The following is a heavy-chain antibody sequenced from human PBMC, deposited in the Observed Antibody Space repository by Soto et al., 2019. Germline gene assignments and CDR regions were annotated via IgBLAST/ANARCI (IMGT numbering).Heavy chain of an antibody. CDR2: IIPMFGTT. V-gene: IGHV1-69*12. D-gene: IGHD3-22*01. CDR3: TRDLYYFDSSAYYGHNWFDP. J-gene: IGHJ5*02. Sequence: QVQLVQSGAEVKKPGSSVKVSCKASGGTFSTYTMSWVRQAPGQGLEWMGGIIPMFGTTTYAENFQGRVTITADESTSTAYMDLPSLRSEDTAVYYCTRDLYYFDSSAYYGHNWFDPWGQGTRVTVSS. CDR1: GGTFSTYT.